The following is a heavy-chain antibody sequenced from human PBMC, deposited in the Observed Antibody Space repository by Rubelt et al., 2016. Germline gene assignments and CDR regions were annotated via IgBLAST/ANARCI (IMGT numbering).Heavy chain of an antibody. J-gene: IGHJ4*02. V-gene: IGHV3-21*03. D-gene: IGHD6-6*01. CDR1: GFTFTTAG. CDR2: IVYSGDHQ. CDR3: ASIAARPAFFDY. Sequence: SGGGLVQPGGSLRLSCAASGFTFTTAGMTWIRQAPGKGLEWVSTIVYSGDHQYYADSVKGRFTISRDNAKNSLYLHMNSLRAEDTAVYYCASIAARPAFFDYWGQGALVTVSS.